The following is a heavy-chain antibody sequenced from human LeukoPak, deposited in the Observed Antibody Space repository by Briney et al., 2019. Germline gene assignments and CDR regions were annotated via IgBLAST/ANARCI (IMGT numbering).Heavy chain of an antibody. CDR2: INPNSGGT. CDR1: GYTFTGYY. V-gene: IGHV1-2*02. J-gene: IGHJ4*02. CDR3: ATHADYYGSGT. D-gene: IGHD3-10*01. Sequence: ASVKVSCKASGYTFTGYYMHWVRQAPGQGLEWMGWINPNSGGTNYAQKFQGRVTMTRDTSTDTAYMELSSLRSEDTAVYYCATHADYYGSGTWGQGTLVTVSS.